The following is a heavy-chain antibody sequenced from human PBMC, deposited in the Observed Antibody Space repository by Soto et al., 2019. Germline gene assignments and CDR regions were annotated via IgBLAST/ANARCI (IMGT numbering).Heavy chain of an antibody. CDR2: ISYDGSNK. CDR3: AIIATGIMPLRWFDP. Sequence: PGGSLRLSCAASGFTFSSYAMHWVRQAPGKGLEWVAVISYDGSNKYYADSVKGRFTISRDNSKNTLYLQMNSLRAEDTAVYYCAIIATGIMPLRWFDPWGQGTLVTVSS. CDR1: GFTFSSYA. V-gene: IGHV3-30-3*01. D-gene: IGHD2-2*01. J-gene: IGHJ5*02.